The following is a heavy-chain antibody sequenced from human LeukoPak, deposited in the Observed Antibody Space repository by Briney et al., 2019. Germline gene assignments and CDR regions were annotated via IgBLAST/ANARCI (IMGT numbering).Heavy chain of an antibody. V-gene: IGHV3-48*02. D-gene: IGHD6-6*01. CDR1: GFTFSYYS. Sequence: GGSLRLSCVASGFTFSYYSMNWVRQAPGKGLEWVSYINSISGEIWYADSVKGRFTISRDDAKNSLYLQMNSLRDEDTAVYYCTRLLPSSHHFFDSWGQGTLVTVSS. CDR2: INSISGEI. J-gene: IGHJ4*02. CDR3: TRLLPSSHHFFDS.